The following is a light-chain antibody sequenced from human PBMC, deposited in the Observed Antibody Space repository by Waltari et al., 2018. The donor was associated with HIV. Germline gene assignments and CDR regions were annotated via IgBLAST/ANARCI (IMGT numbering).Light chain of an antibody. V-gene: IGKV3-11*01. Sequence: IVLLQSPATLSLSPGERAILSCTASPSIRNYLAWYQQPPGQPPRLHGYDTSNRATGVPARFSGSESGNDVSLTSASLESEDCAIYYCHQRSTWPFTCGPGTKVDI. CDR1: PSIRNY. J-gene: IGKJ3*01. CDR3: HQRSTWPFT. CDR2: DTS.